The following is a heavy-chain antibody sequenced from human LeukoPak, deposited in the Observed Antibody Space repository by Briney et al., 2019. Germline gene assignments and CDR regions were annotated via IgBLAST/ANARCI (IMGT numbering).Heavy chain of an antibody. J-gene: IGHJ5*02. V-gene: IGHV5-51*01. D-gene: IGHD6-13*01. CDR2: IYPGDSRI. Sequence: GESLKISCQGFGYSFTSYWIGWVRQMPGKGMEWMGVIYPGDSRIRYNPSFQGQVTISVDKSISTAYLQWVSLKASDTAMYYCTCRDLTSTWSFPWGQGTLVTVSS. CDR3: TCRDLTSTWSFP. CDR1: GYSFTSYW.